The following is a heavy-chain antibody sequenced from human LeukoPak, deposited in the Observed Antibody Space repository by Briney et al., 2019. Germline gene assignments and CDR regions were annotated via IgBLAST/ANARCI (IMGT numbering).Heavy chain of an antibody. J-gene: IGHJ5*02. D-gene: IGHD3-10*01. CDR2: IYPVDSDI. CDR3: ARLIYNYDSDPSWESSLGMFDP. V-gene: IGHV5-51*01. Sequence: GESLKISCKGSGYSFTNYWIGWVRQKPGKGLEWMGLIYPVDSDIRYSPSFQGQVTISADKSIRTAYLQWSSLKASDTAIYHCARLIYNYDSDPSWESSLGMFDPWGQGTLVTVSS. CDR1: GYSFTNYW.